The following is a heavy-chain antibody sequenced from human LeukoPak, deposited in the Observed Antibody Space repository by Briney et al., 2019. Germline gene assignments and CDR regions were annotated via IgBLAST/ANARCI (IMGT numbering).Heavy chain of an antibody. D-gene: IGHD2-15*01. J-gene: IGHJ3*02. Sequence: GGSLRLSCAASGFTFSSYWMTWVRQAPGKGLEWVANIKLDVSETYYVDSVRGRFTISRDNTKNSLYLQMDSLRAEDTAVYYCARDSATGDAFDIWGQGTMVTVSS. V-gene: IGHV3-7*01. CDR3: ARDSATGDAFDI. CDR2: IKLDVSET. CDR1: GFTFSSYW.